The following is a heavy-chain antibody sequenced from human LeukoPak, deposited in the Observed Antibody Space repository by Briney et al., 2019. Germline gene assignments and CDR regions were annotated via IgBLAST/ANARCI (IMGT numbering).Heavy chain of an antibody. CDR2: IYTSGST. V-gene: IGHV4-61*02. Sequence: PSQTLSLTCTVSGGSISSGSYYWSWIRQPAGKGLEWIGRIYTSGSTNYNPSLKSRVTISVDTSKNQFSLKLSSVTAADTAVYYCARGWIGSSWLYFDYWGQGTLVTVSS. CDR3: ARGWIGSSWLYFDY. D-gene: IGHD6-13*01. J-gene: IGHJ4*02. CDR1: GGSISSGSYY.